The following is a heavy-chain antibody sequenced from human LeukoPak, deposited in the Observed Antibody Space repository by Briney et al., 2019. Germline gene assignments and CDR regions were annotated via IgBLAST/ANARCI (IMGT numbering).Heavy chain of an antibody. D-gene: IGHD2-2*01. CDR2: ISSSSSYT. J-gene: IGHJ5*02. V-gene: IGHV3-11*06. Sequence: GGSLRLSCAASGFTFSDYYMSWIRQAPGKGLEWVSYISSSSSYTNYADSVKGRFTISRDNAKNSLYLQMNSLRAEDTAVYYCARQRYCSSTSCNWFDPWGQGTLVTVSS. CDR1: GFTFSDYY. CDR3: ARQRYCSSTSCNWFDP.